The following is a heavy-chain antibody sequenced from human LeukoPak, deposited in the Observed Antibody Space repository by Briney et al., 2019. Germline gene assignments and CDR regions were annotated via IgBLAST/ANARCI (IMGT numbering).Heavy chain of an antibody. CDR1: GGSFSGYY. CDR3: ARGGWNKFDY. CDR2: ISHSGST. J-gene: IGHJ4*02. D-gene: IGHD1-1*01. V-gene: IGHV4-34*01. Sequence: SETLSLTCAVYGGSFSGYYWSWIRQPPGKGLEWIGEISHSGSTNYNPSLKSRVTISVDTSKNQFSLKLSSVTAADTAVYYCARGGWNKFDYWGQGTLVTVSS.